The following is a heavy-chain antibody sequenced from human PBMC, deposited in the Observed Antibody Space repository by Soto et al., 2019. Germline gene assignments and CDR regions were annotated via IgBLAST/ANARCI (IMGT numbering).Heavy chain of an antibody. V-gene: IGHV2-70*01. D-gene: IGHD3-22*01. J-gene: IGHJ4*02. CDR3: ARSYYDSSGTPQKFDY. CDR1: GFSLSTSGMC. CDR2: IDWDDDK. Sequence: SGPTLVNPTQTLTLTGTFSGFSLSTSGMCVSWIRQPPGKALEWLALIDWDDDKYYSTSLKTRLTISKDTSKNQVVLTMTNMDPVDTATYYCARSYYDSSGTPQKFDYWGQGTLVTVSS.